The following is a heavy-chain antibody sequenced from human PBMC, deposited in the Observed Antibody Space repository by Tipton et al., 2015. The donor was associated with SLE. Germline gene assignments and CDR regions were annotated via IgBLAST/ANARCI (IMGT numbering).Heavy chain of an antibody. D-gene: IGHD3-3*01. J-gene: IGHJ4*02. V-gene: IGHV3-74*01. CDR2: IDSDGTIT. Sequence: SLRLSCAASGFTFNRYWMHWVRQAPGKGLMWVSRIDSDGTITNYADTVKGRFTISRDNAKDTLYLQMNSLRAEDTAVYYCARFDFWSGHYALDYWGQGTLVTVST. CDR1: GFTFNRYW. CDR3: ARFDFWSGHYALDY.